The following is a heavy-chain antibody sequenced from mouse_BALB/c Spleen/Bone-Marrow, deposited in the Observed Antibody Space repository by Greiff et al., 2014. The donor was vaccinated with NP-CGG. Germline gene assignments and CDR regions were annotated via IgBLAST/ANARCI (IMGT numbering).Heavy chain of an antibody. D-gene: IGHD1-1*01. CDR2: IDPANGNT. CDR3: ARYYYGSSYFDY. CDR1: GFNIKDTY. J-gene: IGHJ2*01. Sequence: VQLQQSGAELVKPGASVKLSCTASGFNIKDTYMHWVKQRPEQGLEWIGRIDPANGNTKYDPKFQGKATITADTSSSTAYLQLSSLTSEDTAVYYCARYYYGSSYFDYWGQGTTLTVSS. V-gene: IGHV14-3*02.